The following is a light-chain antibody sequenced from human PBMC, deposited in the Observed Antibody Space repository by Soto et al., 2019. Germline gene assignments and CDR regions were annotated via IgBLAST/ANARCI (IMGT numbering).Light chain of an antibody. CDR1: QRISNN. Sequence: EIVMTQSPATLSVSPGERVTLYCRASQRISNNLVWYQQKAGQTPRLLIHGASTRATGIPARFSGSGSGTEFTLTISSLQSEDFADYYGQQYNNWPWTFGQGTKVDI. CDR3: QQYNNWPWT. V-gene: IGKV3-15*01. CDR2: GAS. J-gene: IGKJ1*01.